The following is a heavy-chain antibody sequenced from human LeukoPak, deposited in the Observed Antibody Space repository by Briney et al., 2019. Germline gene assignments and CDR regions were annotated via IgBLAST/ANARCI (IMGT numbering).Heavy chain of an antibody. CDR2: INHSGST. Sequence: PSETLSLTCAVYGGSFSGYYWSWIRQPPGKGLEWIGEINHSGSTNYNPSLKSRVTISVDTSKNQFSLKLSSVTAADTAVHYCASIVVVPATSGYMDVWGKGTTVTVSS. CDR3: ASIVVVPATSGYMDV. V-gene: IGHV4-34*01. D-gene: IGHD2-2*01. J-gene: IGHJ6*03. CDR1: GGSFSGYY.